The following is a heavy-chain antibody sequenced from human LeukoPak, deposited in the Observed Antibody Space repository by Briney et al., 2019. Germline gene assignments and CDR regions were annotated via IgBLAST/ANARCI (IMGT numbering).Heavy chain of an antibody. D-gene: IGHD4-23*01. J-gene: IGHJ4*02. V-gene: IGHV3-74*01. Sequence: GGSLRLSCAASGFTFSSFWMHWVRQAPGKGLVWVSRIKSDGSSTSYADSVKGRFTISRDNAKNTLYLQMNSLRAEDTAVYYCARDLDYGGYSNFEYWGQRTLVTVSS. CDR1: GFTFSSFW. CDR2: IKSDGSST. CDR3: ARDLDYGGYSNFEY.